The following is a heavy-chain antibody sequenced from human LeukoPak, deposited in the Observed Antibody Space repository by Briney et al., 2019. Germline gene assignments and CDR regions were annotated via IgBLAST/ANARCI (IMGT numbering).Heavy chain of an antibody. CDR3: ARGVNSYRSAWYLDL. CDR2: IYTSGST. J-gene: IGHJ2*01. CDR1: GGSISSSSYY. Sequence: PSETLSLTCTVSGGSISSSSYYWGWIRQPAGKGLEWIGRIYTSGSTDYNPSLRSRVTMSVDTSKKQFSLRLTSVTAADTALYFCARGVNSYRSAWYLDLWGRGTLVSVSS. V-gene: IGHV4-61*02. D-gene: IGHD3-16*02.